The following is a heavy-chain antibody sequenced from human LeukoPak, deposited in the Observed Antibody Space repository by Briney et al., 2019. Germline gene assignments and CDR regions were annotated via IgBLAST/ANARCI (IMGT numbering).Heavy chain of an antibody. CDR3: ARLRDWFDP. CDR1: GGSISNHY. J-gene: IGHJ5*02. Sequence: PSETLSLTCTVSGGSISNHYWSWIRQPPGKGLEWIGYTYYSGSTNYNPSLKSRVTMSVDTSKNQFSLKLSSVTAADTAVYYCARLRDWFDPWGQGTLVTVSS. CDR2: TYYSGST. V-gene: IGHV4-59*11.